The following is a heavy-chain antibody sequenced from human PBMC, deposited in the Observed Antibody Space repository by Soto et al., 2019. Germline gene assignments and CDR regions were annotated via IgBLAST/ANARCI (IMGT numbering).Heavy chain of an antibody. D-gene: IGHD6-13*01. CDR1: GFTFSSYG. CDR2: ISYDGSNK. V-gene: IGHV3-30*18. CDR3: AKDLKGSSSWYVVGFDY. Sequence: GGSLRLSCAASGFTFSSYGMHWVRQAPGKGLEWVAVISYDGSNKYYADSVKGRFTISRDNSKNTLYLQMNSLRAEDTAVYYCAKDLKGSSSWYVVGFDYWGQGALVTVSS. J-gene: IGHJ4*02.